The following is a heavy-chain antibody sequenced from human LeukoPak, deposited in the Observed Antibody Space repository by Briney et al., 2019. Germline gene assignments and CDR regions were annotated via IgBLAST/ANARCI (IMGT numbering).Heavy chain of an antibody. Sequence: SETLSLTCTVSSGSISSYYWSWIRQPPGKGLEWIGYIYYSGSTNYNPSLKSRVTISVDTSKNQFSLKLSSVTAADTAVYYCAREATRGDGDYWGQGTLVTVSS. D-gene: IGHD3-10*01. V-gene: IGHV4-59*01. CDR1: SGSISSYY. CDR2: IYYSGST. J-gene: IGHJ4*02. CDR3: AREATRGDGDY.